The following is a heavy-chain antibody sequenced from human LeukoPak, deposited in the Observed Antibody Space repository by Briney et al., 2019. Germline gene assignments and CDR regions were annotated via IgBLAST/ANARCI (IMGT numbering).Heavy chain of an antibody. CDR2: INHSGST. Sequence: SETMSLTCAVYGVSFSGYYWSWIRQPPGKGLEWIGEINHSGSTNYNPSLKSRVTISVDTSKNQFSLKLSSVTAADTAVYYCARGLDIAARPFDPWGQGTLVTVSS. CDR3: ARGLDIAARPFDP. CDR1: GVSFSGYY. V-gene: IGHV4-34*01. D-gene: IGHD6-6*01. J-gene: IGHJ5*02.